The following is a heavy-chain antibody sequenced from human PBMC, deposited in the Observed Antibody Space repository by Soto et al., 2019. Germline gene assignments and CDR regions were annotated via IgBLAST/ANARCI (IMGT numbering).Heavy chain of an antibody. J-gene: IGHJ4*02. CDR2: ISSSGTTM. CDR1: GFRFSDHY. D-gene: IGHD3-10*01. CDR3: AGDPYYYGSAF. V-gene: IGHV3-11*01. Sequence: PGGSLRLSCAASGFRFSDHYMTWIRQAPGKGLEWVSKISSSGTTMYYADSLKGRFTVSRDNAKNSLYLEMNSLRAEDTAVYYCAGDPYYYGSAFWGQGTLVTVSS.